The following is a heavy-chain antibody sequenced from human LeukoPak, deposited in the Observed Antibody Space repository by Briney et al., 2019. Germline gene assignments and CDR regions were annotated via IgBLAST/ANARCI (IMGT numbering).Heavy chain of an antibody. J-gene: IGHJ4*02. D-gene: IGHD3-22*01. Sequence: ASVKVSCKASGYTFTSYGISRVRQAPGQGLEWMGWISAYNGNTNYAQKLQGRVTMTTDTSTSTAYMELRSLRSDDTAVYYCARWDSSGYYPMYYFDYWGQGTLVTVSS. CDR2: ISAYNGNT. V-gene: IGHV1-18*01. CDR3: ARWDSSGYYPMYYFDY. CDR1: GYTFTSYG.